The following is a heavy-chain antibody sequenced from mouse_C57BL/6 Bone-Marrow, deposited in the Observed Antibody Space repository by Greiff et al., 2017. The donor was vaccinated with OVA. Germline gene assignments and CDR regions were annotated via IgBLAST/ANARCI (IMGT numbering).Heavy chain of an antibody. J-gene: IGHJ1*03. CDR2: INPSTGGT. CDR3: AREGYFDV. CDR1: GYSFTGYY. V-gene: IGHV1-42*01. Sequence: EVQLQQSGPELVKPGASVKISCKASGYSFTGYYMNWVKQSPEKSLEWIGEINPSTGGTTYNQKFKAKATLTVDKSYSTAYMQLKSLTSEDSAVYYCAREGYFDVWGTGTTVTVSS.